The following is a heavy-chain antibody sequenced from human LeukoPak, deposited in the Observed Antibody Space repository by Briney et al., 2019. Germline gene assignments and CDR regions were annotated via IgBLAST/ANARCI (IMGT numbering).Heavy chain of an antibody. D-gene: IGHD2-2*01. J-gene: IGHJ5*02. CDR3: AGYCSSTSCRRSWFDP. CDR2: INAGNGNT. Sequence: ASVKVSCKASGYTITSYAMHWVRQAPGQRLEWMGWINAGNGNTKYSQKFQGRVTITRDTSASTAYMELSSLRSEDTAVYYCAGYCSSTSCRRSWFDPWGQGTLVTVSS. V-gene: IGHV1-3*01. CDR1: GYTITSYA.